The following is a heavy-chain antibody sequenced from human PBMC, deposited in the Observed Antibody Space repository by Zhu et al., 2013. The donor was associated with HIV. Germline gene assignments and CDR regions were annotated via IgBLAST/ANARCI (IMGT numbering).Heavy chain of an antibody. CDR2: MNPKSGNT. V-gene: IGHV1-8*01. D-gene: IGHD5-12*01. CDR3: VRGRDGDGYNYGY. Sequence: HVQLLQSGDEVKKPGASVKVSCEASGYPFTNYDINWVRQATGQGLEWMGWMNPKSGNTGYAQNFQGRVTMTRNPSIRTAYMELSRLKSDDTAVYYCVRGRDGDGYNYGYWGQGTLVTVSS. J-gene: IGHJ4*02. CDR1: GYPFTNYD.